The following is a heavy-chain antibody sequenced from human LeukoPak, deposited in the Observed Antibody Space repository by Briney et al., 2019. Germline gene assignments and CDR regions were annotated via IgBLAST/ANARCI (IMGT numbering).Heavy chain of an antibody. J-gene: IGHJ6*02. V-gene: IGHV3-30*04. CDR1: GLAFSSYS. CDR3: AIHKDGMDV. Sequence: PGGSLRLSCVASGLAFSSYSMHWVRQAPGKGLEWVAVISYDGSNKYYADSVKGRFTISRDNSKNTLYLQMNSLRAEDTAVYYCAIHKDGMDVWGQGTTVTVSS. CDR2: ISYDGSNK.